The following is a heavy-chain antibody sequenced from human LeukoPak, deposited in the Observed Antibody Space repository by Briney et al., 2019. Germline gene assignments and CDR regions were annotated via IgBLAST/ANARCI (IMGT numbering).Heavy chain of an antibody. V-gene: IGHV1-8*03. CDR2: MNPNSGNT. Sequence: ASVKVSCKASGYTFTSYDINWVRQATGQGLEWMGWMNPNSGNTGYAQKFQGRVTITRNTSISTAYMELSSLRSEDTAVYYCARAWPADYYYYMDVWGKGTTVTVSS. CDR3: ARAWPADYYYYMDV. J-gene: IGHJ6*03. CDR1: GYTFTSYD.